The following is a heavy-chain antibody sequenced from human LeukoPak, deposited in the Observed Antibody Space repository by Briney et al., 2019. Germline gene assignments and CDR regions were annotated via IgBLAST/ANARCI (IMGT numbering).Heavy chain of an antibody. D-gene: IGHD6-19*01. V-gene: IGHV4-38-2*02. CDR3: ARYSSGWLY. CDR1: GYSISSGYY. CDR2: IYHSGST. Sequence: SETLSLTCTVSGYSISSGYYWGWIRQPPGKGLEWIGSIYHSGSTSYNPSLKSRVTISVDTSKNQFSLKLSSVTAADTAVYYCARYSSGWLYWGQGTLVTVSS. J-gene: IGHJ4*02.